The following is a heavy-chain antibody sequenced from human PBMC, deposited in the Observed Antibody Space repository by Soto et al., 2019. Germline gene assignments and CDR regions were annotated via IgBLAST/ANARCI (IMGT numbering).Heavy chain of an antibody. D-gene: IGHD6-13*01. CDR1: GYTFTSYA. V-gene: IGHV1-3*01. Sequence: ASVKVSCKASGYTFTSYAMHWVRQAPGQRLEWMGWINAGNGNTKYSQMFQGRVTITRDTSASTAYMELSSLRSEDTAVYYWARDSTGYSSSWLYYYYYFMDVWGKGTTVTVSS. CDR3: ARDSTGYSSSWLYYYYYFMDV. J-gene: IGHJ6*03. CDR2: INAGNGNT.